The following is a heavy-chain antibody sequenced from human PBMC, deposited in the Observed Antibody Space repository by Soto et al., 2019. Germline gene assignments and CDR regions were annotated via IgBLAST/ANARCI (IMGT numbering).Heavy chain of an antibody. CDR1: GFTFWTYS. CDR2: ISGTGGGT. V-gene: IGHV3-23*01. CDR3: ARHPPPGYYYDSSGYYGYFQH. Sequence: PGGSLRLSCAASGFTFWTYSISWVRQAPGKGLEWVSVISGTGGGTSYADSVKGRFTISRDNSKNTLYLQMNSLGVEDTAVYYCARHPPPGYYYDSSGYYGYFQHWGQGTPVTVS. D-gene: IGHD3-22*01. J-gene: IGHJ1*01.